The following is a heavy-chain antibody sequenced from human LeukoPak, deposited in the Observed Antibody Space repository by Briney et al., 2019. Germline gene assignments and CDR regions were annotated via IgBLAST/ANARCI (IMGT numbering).Heavy chain of an antibody. CDR1: VLTFSSYS. V-gene: IGHV3-48*04. D-gene: IGHD6-13*01. CDR2: ISSSSSTI. CDR3: ARERQQLVVYYYYYMDV. J-gene: IGHJ6*03. Sequence: GGFLRLSCAASVLTFSSYSMNWVRQAPGRVLEWVSYISSSSSTIYYADSVKGRFTISRDNAKNSLYLQMNSLRAEDTAVYYCARERQQLVVYYYYYMDVWGKGTTVTVSS.